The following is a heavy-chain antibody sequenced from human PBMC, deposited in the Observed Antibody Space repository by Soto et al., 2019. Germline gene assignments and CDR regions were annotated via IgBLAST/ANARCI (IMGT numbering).Heavy chain of an antibody. CDR2: ISGSGGST. D-gene: IGHD4-17*01. CDR1: GFTFSSYS. J-gene: IGHJ4*02. Sequence: PGGSLRLSCAASGFTFSSYSMNWVRQAPGKGLEWVSYISGSGGSTYYADSVKGRFTISRDNSKNTLYLQMNSLRAEDTAVYYCAKVGDGDFDYWGQGTLVTVSS. V-gene: IGHV3-23*01. CDR3: AKVGDGDFDY.